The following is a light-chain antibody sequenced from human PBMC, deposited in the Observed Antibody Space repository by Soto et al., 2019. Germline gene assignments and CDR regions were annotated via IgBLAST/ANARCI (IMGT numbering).Light chain of an antibody. CDR1: QSVANSF. V-gene: IGKV3-20*01. CDR3: EQYGSTPLT. CDR2: DAL. J-gene: IGKJ4*01. Sequence: EIVLSQSPGTLSLSPGERATLSCRASQSVANSFLAWCQQKPGQSPRFLVYDALSRATGIPDRFSGSGSGTDFTVTISRLEPEDFAVYSCEQYGSTPLTFGGGTKTEIK.